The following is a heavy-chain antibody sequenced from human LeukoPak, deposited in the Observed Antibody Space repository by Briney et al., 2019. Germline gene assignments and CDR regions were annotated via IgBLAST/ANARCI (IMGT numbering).Heavy chain of an antibody. V-gene: IGHV3-23*01. D-gene: IGHD3-22*01. Sequence: GGSLRLSCAGSGFTFSSYAMSWVRQAPGKGLEWVSAISGSGGNTYYADSVKGRFTISRDNAKNTLYLQMNSLRAEDTAVYYCATFPRVTVIVGGVFDYWSQGTLVTVSS. J-gene: IGHJ4*02. CDR3: ATFPRVTVIVGGVFDY. CDR2: ISGSGGNT. CDR1: GFTFSSYA.